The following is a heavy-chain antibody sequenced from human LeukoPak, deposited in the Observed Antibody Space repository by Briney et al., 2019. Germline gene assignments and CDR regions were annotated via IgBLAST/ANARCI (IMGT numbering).Heavy chain of an antibody. CDR3: ARDQRGYSGYDQQQLDY. J-gene: IGHJ4*02. D-gene: IGHD5-12*01. CDR1: GFTFSSYA. CDR2: ISSSSSYI. V-gene: IGHV3-21*01. Sequence: GGSLRLSCAASGFTFSSYAMSWVRQAPGKGLEWVSSISSSSSYIYYADSVKGRFTISRDNAKNSLYLQMNSLRAEDTAVYYCARDQRGYSGYDQQQLDYWGQGTLVTVSS.